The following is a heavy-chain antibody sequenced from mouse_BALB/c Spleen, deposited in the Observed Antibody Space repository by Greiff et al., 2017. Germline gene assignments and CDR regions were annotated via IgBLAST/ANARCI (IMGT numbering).Heavy chain of an antibody. CDR1: GFNIKDTY. Sequence: DVQLQESGAELVKPGASVKLSCTASGFNIKDTYMHWVKQRPEQGLEWIGRIDPANGNTKYDPKFQGKATITADTSSNTAYLQLSSLTSEDTAVYYCASRMITTPDYWGQGTTLTVSS. J-gene: IGHJ2*01. CDR2: IDPANGNT. V-gene: IGHV14-3*02. D-gene: IGHD2-4*01. CDR3: ASRMITTPDY.